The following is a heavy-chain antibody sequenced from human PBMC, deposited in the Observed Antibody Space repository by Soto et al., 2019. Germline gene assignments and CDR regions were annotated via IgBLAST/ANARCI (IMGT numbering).Heavy chain of an antibody. CDR3: ARVTPYDILTGYYYFDY. CDR2: INHSGST. CDR1: GGSFSGYY. D-gene: IGHD3-9*01. V-gene: IGHV4-34*01. J-gene: IGHJ4*02. Sequence: SETLSLTCAVYGGSFSGYYWSWIRQPPGKGLEWIGEINHSGSTNYNPSLKSRVTISVDTSRNQFSLKLSSVTAADTAVYYCARVTPYDILTGYYYFDYWGQGTLVTVSS.